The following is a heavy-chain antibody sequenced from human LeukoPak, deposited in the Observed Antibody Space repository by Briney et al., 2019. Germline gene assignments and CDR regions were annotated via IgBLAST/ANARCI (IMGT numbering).Heavy chain of an antibody. Sequence: SETLSLTCAVSGGSISSGGYSWSWIRQPPGKGLEWIGYIYHSGSTYYNPSLKSRVTMSVDRSKNQFSLKLSSVTAADTAVYYCARDAGVGYFDYWGQGTLVTVSS. CDR3: ARDAGVGYFDY. J-gene: IGHJ4*02. CDR2: IYHSGST. CDR1: GGSISSGGYS. V-gene: IGHV4-30-2*01. D-gene: IGHD3-3*01.